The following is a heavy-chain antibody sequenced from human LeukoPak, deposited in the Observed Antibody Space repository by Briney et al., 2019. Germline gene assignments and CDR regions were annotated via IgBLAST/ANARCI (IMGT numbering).Heavy chain of an antibody. V-gene: IGHV4-61*02. CDR3: ATLTTVVTAYYFDY. D-gene: IGHD4-23*01. CDR1: GGSISSGTYY. CDR2: IYTSGST. Sequence: PSQTLSLTCTVSGGSISSGTYYWSWIRQPAGKGLEWIGRIYTSGSTNYNPSLKSRVTISVDTSKNQFSLKLSSVTAADTAVYYCATLTTVVTAYYFDYWGQGTLVTVSS. J-gene: IGHJ4*02.